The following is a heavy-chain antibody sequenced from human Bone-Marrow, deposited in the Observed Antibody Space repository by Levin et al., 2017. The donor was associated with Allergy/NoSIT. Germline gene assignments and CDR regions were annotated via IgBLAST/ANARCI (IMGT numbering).Heavy chain of an antibody. Sequence: GGSLRLSCAASGFTFRNAVLHWVRQTPGQRPEWVAIIWDDGSKIYYADSVKGRFTISSDNSKNTLLLQMDSLRLEDTAMYYCARGAIVWGQGTMVTVSS. CDR1: GFTFRNAV. CDR3: ARGAIV. V-gene: IGHV3-30-3*01. D-gene: IGHD3-16*01. J-gene: IGHJ3*01. CDR2: IWDDGSKI.